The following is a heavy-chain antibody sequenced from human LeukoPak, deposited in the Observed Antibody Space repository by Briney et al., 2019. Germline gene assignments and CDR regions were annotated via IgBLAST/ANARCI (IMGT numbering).Heavy chain of an antibody. CDR3: AKDLSGYGDYTLGLVAFDI. J-gene: IGHJ3*02. Sequence: GSLRLSCAASGFTFSSYEMNWVRQAPGKGLEWVSYISSSGSTINYADSVKGRFTISRDNSKNTLYLQVNSLRAEDTAVYYCAKDLSGYGDYTLGLVAFDIWGQGTMVTVSS. D-gene: IGHD4-17*01. V-gene: IGHV3-48*03. CDR1: GFTFSSYE. CDR2: ISSSGSTI.